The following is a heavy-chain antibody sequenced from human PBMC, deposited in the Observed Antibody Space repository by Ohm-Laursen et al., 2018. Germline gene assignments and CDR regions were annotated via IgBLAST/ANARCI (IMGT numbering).Heavy chain of an antibody. V-gene: IGHV3-30*18. J-gene: IGHJ4*02. CDR3: VKGYVWGFHY. CDR1: GFTFGAYV. D-gene: IGHD3-16*01. CDR2: ISYHKSTK. Sequence: SLRLSCTASGFTFGAYVMHWVRQAPGKGLEWAALISYHKSTKYYADSVKGRFTISRDNPKNTLYLQMDSLRLDDTAIYYCVKGYVWGFHYWGQGTPVFVSS.